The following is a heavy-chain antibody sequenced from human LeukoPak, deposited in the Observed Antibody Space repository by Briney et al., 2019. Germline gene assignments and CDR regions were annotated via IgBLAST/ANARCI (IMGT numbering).Heavy chain of an antibody. D-gene: IGHD2-2*01. CDR3: ARDQLYCSSSSCRNLGWFDP. V-gene: IGHV1-8*03. CDR1: GYTFTSYD. Sequence: ASVKVSCKASGYTFTSYDINWVRQATGQGLEWMGWMNPNSGNTGYAQKFQGRVTITRNTSISTAYMELSSLRSEDTAVYYCARDQLYCSSSSCRNLGWFDPWGQGTLVTVSS. J-gene: IGHJ5*02. CDR2: MNPNSGNT.